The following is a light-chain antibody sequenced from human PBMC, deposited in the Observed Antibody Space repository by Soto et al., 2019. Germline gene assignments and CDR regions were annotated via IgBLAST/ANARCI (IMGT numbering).Light chain of an antibody. Sequence: DIQMTQSPSTLSASVGDRVSIACRASQSISSSLAWYQQKPGKAPKLLIYDASSLESGVPSRFSGSGSGTEFTLSINSLPPQDFATYYCQQYNRYSWTFGQGTKVEIK. CDR1: QSISSS. J-gene: IGKJ1*01. CDR3: QQYNRYSWT. CDR2: DAS. V-gene: IGKV1-5*01.